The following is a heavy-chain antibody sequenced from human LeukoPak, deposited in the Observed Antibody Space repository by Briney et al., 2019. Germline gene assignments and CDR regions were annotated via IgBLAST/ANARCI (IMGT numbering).Heavy chain of an antibody. CDR2: IKQDGSEK. D-gene: IGHD2-21*01. V-gene: IGHV3-7*04. CDR3: ARGRVFLWYFDY. CDR1: GFIFSSYW. Sequence: GGSLRLSCAASGFIFSSYWMSWVRQAPGKGLEWVANIKQDGSEKYYVDSVKGRFTISRDNAKNSLYLQMNSLRAEDTAVYYCARGRVFLWYFDYWGQGTLVTVSS. J-gene: IGHJ4*02.